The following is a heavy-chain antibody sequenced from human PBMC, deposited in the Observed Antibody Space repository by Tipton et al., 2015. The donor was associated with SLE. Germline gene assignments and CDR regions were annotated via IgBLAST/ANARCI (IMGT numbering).Heavy chain of an antibody. V-gene: IGHV4-34*01. CDR1: GGSFSGYY. J-gene: IGHJ3*02. CDR3: ARLYRVAVADLEAFDI. D-gene: IGHD6-19*01. Sequence: TLSLTCTVYGGSFSGYYWSWIRQPPGKGLEWIGEINHSGSANYNPSLKSRVTISVDTSKNQFSLKLSSVTAADTAVYYCARLYRVAVADLEAFDIWGQGKMVAVSS. CDR2: INHSGSA.